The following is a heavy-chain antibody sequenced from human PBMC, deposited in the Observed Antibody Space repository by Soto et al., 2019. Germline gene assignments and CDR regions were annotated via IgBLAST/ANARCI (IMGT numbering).Heavy chain of an antibody. CDR2: INHSGST. V-gene: IGHV4-34*01. D-gene: IGHD4-17*01. J-gene: IGHJ6*02. CDR1: GGSFSCYY. CDR3: ARGYGDSLVSLYGMDV. Sequence: SETLSLTCAVYGGSFSCYYWSWIRQPPGKGLEWIGEINHSGSTNYNPSLKSRVTISVDTSKNQFSLKLSSVTAADTATYYCARGYGDSLVSLYGMDVWGQGTTVTVSS.